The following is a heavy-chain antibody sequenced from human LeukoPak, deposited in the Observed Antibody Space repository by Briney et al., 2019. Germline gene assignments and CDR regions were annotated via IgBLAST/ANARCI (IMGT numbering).Heavy chain of an antibody. CDR1: GITLSNYG. CDR3: AKDGSFRGATYFDY. J-gene: IGHJ4*02. V-gene: IGHV3-23*01. Sequence: HSGGSLRLSCAVSGITLSNYGMSWVRQAPGKGPEWVAGISDSGGRTNYADSVKGRFTISRDNSKNTLYLQMNSLRAEDTAVYYCAKDGSFRGATYFDYWGQGTLVTVSS. D-gene: IGHD1-26*01. CDR2: ISDSGGRT.